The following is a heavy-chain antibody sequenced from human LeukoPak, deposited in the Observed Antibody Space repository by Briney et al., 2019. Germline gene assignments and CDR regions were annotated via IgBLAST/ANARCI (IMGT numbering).Heavy chain of an antibody. J-gene: IGHJ4*02. D-gene: IGHD6-13*01. V-gene: IGHV3-30*18. CDR3: AKDQVGSSWYFDY. Sequence: GGSLRLSCAASGFTFSSYGMHWVRQAPGKGLEWAAVISYDGSNKYYADSVKGRFTISRDNSKNTLYLQMNSLRAEDTAVYYCAKDQVGSSWYFDYWGQGTLVTVSS. CDR2: ISYDGSNK. CDR1: GFTFSSYG.